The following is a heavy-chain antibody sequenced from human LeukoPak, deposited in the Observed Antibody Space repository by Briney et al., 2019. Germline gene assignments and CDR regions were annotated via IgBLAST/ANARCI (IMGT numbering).Heavy chain of an antibody. Sequence: PGGSLRLSCAASGFTFSSYWMSWVRQAPGKGLEWVANIKQDGSEKYYVDSVKGRFTISRDNAKNSLYLQMNSLRAEDTAVYYCARAADSGGNWGQNWFDPWGQGTLVTVSS. J-gene: IGHJ5*02. CDR2: IKQDGSEK. D-gene: IGHD7-27*01. V-gene: IGHV3-7*03. CDR3: ARAADSGGNWGQNWFDP. CDR1: GFTFSSYW.